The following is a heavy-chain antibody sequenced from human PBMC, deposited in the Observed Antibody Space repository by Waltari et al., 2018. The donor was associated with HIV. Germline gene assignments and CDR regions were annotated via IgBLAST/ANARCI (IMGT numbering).Heavy chain of an antibody. CDR1: GGSLRRGSYY. Sequence: QVQLQESGPGLVKPSQTLSLTCTVSGGSLRRGSYYWRWIRQPAGRGLAWIGRIYTSGSTNYNPSLKSRVTISVDTSKNQFSLKLSSVTAADTAVYYCARAIAAGKWYFDYWGQGTLVTVSS. D-gene: IGHD6-13*01. V-gene: IGHV4-61*02. CDR3: ARAIAAGKWYFDY. J-gene: IGHJ4*02. CDR2: IYTSGST.